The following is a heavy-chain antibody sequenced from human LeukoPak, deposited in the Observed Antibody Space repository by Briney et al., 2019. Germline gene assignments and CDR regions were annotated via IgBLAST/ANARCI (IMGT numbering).Heavy chain of an antibody. V-gene: IGHV4-34*01. J-gene: IGHJ5*02. Sequence: SETLSLTCAVYGGSFSGYYWSWIRQPPGKGVEWIGEINHSGSTNYNPSLKSRVTISVDTSKNQFSLKLSSVTAADTAVYYCARPYYYDSRIDPWGQGTLVTVSS. CDR3: ARPYYYDSRIDP. D-gene: IGHD3-22*01. CDR1: GGSFSGYY. CDR2: INHSGST.